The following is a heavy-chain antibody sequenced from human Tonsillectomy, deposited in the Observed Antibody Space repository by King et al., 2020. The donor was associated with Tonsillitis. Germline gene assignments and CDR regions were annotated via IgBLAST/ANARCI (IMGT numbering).Heavy chain of an antibody. D-gene: IGHD3-22*01. CDR2: IYYSGST. CDR3: AVGSGYHPNDAFDV. V-gene: IGHV4-59*08. J-gene: IGHJ3*01. Sequence: QLQESGPGLVKPSETLSLTCTVSGGSISSYYWNWIRQPPGKGLEWIGYIYYSGSTDYNPSLKSRVSISVDTSKNQFSLKLSSVTAADTAVYYCAVGSGYHPNDAFDVWGQGTMVSVSS. CDR1: GGSISSYY.